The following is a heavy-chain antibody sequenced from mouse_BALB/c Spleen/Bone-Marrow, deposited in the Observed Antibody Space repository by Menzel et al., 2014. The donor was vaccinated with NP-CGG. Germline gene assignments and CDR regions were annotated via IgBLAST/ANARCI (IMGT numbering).Heavy chain of an antibody. CDR3: ARSLLRLQNAMDY. Sequence: VQLQQSGAELVRPGTSVKVSCKASGYAFTNYLIEWVKQRPGQGLEWIGVINPGSGGTNYNEKFKGKATLTADKSSSTAYMQLSSLTSDDSAVYFCARSLLRLQNAMDYWGQGTSVTFSS. J-gene: IGHJ4*01. CDR2: INPGSGGT. D-gene: IGHD1-2*01. CDR1: GYAFTNYL. V-gene: IGHV1-54*01.